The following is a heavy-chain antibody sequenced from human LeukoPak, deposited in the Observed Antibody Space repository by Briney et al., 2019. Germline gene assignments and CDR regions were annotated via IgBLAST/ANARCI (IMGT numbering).Heavy chain of an antibody. D-gene: IGHD3-22*01. CDR2: ISGSGGST. J-gene: IGHJ4*02. Sequence: GGSLRLSCAASGFTFSSYAMSWVRQAPGKGLEWVSAISGSGGSTYYADSVKGRFTLSRDNSKNTLYLQMNSLRAEDTAIYYCARGGNWLVVDLRGFDYWGQGTLVTVSS. V-gene: IGHV3-23*01. CDR1: GFTFSSYA. CDR3: ARGGNWLVVDLRGFDY.